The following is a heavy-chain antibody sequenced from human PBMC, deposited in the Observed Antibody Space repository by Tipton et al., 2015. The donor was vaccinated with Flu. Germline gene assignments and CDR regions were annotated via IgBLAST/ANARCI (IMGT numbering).Heavy chain of an antibody. V-gene: IGHV3-53*01. CDR1: GFTVSGNY. D-gene: IGHD3-22*01. CDR2: IYSGDST. Sequence: SLRLSCAAPGFTVSGNYMNWVRQAPGKGLEWVSIIYSGDSTYYADSVKGRFTISRDNSKNTLFLQMNSLRAEDTAVYYCAKWVRFYDSDGYYFLDYWGQGTLVTVSS. J-gene: IGHJ4*02. CDR3: AKWVRFYDSDGYYFLDY.